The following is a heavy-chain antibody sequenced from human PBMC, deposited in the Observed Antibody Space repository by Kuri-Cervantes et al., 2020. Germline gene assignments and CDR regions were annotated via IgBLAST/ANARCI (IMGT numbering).Heavy chain of an antibody. CDR2: IYYSGST. CDR3: ARGYCSGGSCYFPFLEPRLYWYFDL. J-gene: IGHJ2*01. Sequence: GSLRLSCAVYGGSFSGYYWSWIRQPPGKGLEWIGYIYYSGSTNYNPSLKSRVTISVDTSKNQFSLKLSSVTAADTAVYYCARGYCSGGSCYFPFLEPRLYWYFDLWGRGTLVTVSS. CDR1: GGSFSGYY. V-gene: IGHV4-59*01. D-gene: IGHD2-15*01.